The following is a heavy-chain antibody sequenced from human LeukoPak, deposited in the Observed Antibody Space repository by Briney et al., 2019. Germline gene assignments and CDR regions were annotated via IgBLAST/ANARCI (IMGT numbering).Heavy chain of an antibody. CDR1: GFTFSSYG. V-gene: IGHV3-23*01. CDR2: IGVGGTT. J-gene: IGHJ4*02. D-gene: IGHD3-22*01. CDR3: AKTQGYYDC. Sequence: PGGSLRLSCAASGFTFSSYGMKWVRQDPGKGLEWVSGIGVGGTTYYADSVKGRFTISRDTSKNTLYLQMNSLRVEDTAVYYCAKTQGYYDCWGQGTLVTVSS.